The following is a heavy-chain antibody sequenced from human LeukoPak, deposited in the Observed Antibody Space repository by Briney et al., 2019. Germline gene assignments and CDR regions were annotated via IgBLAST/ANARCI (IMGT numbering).Heavy chain of an antibody. Sequence: EASVTVSCKASGYTFTGYYMHWVRQAPGQGLEWMGWINPNSGGTNYAQKFQGRVTMTRDTSISTAYMELSRLRSDDTAVYYCARDASSSSGGDDYYYYYYMDVWGKGTTVTVSS. J-gene: IGHJ6*03. CDR2: INPNSGGT. CDR3: ARDASSSSGGDDYYYYYYMDV. D-gene: IGHD6-6*01. V-gene: IGHV1-2*02. CDR1: GYTFTGYY.